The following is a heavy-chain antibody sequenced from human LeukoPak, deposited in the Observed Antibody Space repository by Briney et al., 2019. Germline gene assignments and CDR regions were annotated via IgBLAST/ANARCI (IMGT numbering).Heavy chain of an antibody. V-gene: IGHV4-4*02. J-gene: IGHJ4*02. CDR3: ARAYALYSGSYYSFDY. Sequence: SGTLSLTCAVSGGSISSSNWWSWVRQPPGKGLEWIGEIYHSGSTNYNPSLKSRVTISVDKSKNQFSLKLSSVTAADTAVYYCARAYALYSGSYYSFDYWGQGTLVTVSS. CDR2: IYHSGST. D-gene: IGHD1-26*01. CDR1: GGSISSSNW.